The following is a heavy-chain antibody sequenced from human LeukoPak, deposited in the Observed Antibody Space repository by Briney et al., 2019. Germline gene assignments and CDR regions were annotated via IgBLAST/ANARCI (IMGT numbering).Heavy chain of an antibody. J-gene: IGHJ4*02. D-gene: IGHD4-17*01. CDR1: GFTFSSYW. V-gene: IGHV3-7*01. CDR2: IKDDGTEK. CDR3: ARERLYGASALDY. Sequence: SGGSLRLSCAASGFTFSSYWMSWVRQAPGKGLERVANIKDDGTEKHYVDSLRGRFTISRDNSKDSLYLQINSLRAEDTAVYYCARERLYGASALDYWGQGTVVTVSS.